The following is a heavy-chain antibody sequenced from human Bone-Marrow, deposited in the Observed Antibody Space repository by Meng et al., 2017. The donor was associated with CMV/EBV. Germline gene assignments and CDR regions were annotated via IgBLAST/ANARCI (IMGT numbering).Heavy chain of an antibody. CDR3: ARSGSGGGAFDI. J-gene: IGHJ3*02. CDR1: GFTFSSYS. CDR2: ISSSSSYI. Sequence: GESLKISCAASGFTFSSYSMNWVRQAPGKGLEWVSSISSSSSYIYYADSVKGRFTISRDNAKNSLYLQMNSLRAEDTAVYYCARSGSGGGAFDIWGQGPMVTVSS. V-gene: IGHV3-21*01. D-gene: IGHD2-15*01.